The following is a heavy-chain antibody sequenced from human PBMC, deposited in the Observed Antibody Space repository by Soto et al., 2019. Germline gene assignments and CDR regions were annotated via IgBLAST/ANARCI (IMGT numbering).Heavy chain of an antibody. CDR1: GYTFIRYG. Sequence: QVQLVQSAAEVKKPGASVRVSCKASGYTFIRYGIAWVRQAPGQGLEWMGWISPYNDYTIYAQKLQGRVTMTADTSTRTVYMGLRGLKSADTAVYSCARGGYYDNTWGKLSHYGLDVWGQGTSVTVSS. V-gene: IGHV1-18*01. CDR3: ARGGYYDNTWGKLSHYGLDV. D-gene: IGHD3-16*01. CDR2: ISPYNDYT. J-gene: IGHJ6*02.